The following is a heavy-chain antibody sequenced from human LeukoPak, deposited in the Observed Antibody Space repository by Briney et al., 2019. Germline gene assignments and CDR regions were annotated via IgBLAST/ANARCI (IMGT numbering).Heavy chain of an antibody. CDR1: GGSISSYY. Sequence: SETLSLTCTVSGGSISSYYWSWIRQPPGKGLEWIGYIYYSGSTNYNPSLKSRVTISVDTSKNQFSLKLSSVTAADTAVYYCAAGTMVRGVIPFDYWGQGTLVTVSS. J-gene: IGHJ4*02. CDR3: AAGTMVRGVIPFDY. D-gene: IGHD3-10*01. V-gene: IGHV4-59*08. CDR2: IYYSGST.